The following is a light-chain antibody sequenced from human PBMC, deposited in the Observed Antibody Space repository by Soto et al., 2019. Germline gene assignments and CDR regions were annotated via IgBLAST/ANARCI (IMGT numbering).Light chain of an antibody. Sequence: RMTQSPSSFSASTGDRVTITFRASQGISSYLNWYQQKPGKAPKLLIYDASNLETGVPSRFSGSGSGTDFTFTISSLQPEDIATYYCQQYDNLPLTFGGGTKVDIK. CDR2: DAS. V-gene: IGKV1-33*01. CDR1: QGISSY. CDR3: QQYDNLPLT. J-gene: IGKJ4*01.